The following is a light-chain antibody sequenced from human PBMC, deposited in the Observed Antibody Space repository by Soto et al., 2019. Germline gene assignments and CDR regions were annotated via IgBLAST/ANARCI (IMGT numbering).Light chain of an antibody. Sequence: EIVMTQSPATLSVSPGERATLSCWASETVATNLAWYQQKPGQAPRLLIHGASTRATGFPARFSGSGSGTDFTLTISSLQSEDFAVYYCQQYNNWPWTFGQGTKVDIK. CDR1: ETVATN. CDR3: QQYNNWPWT. J-gene: IGKJ1*01. V-gene: IGKV3-15*01. CDR2: GAS.